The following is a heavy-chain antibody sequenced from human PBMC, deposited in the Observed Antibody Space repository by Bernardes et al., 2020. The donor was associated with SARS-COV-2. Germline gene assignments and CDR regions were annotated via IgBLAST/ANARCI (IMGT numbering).Heavy chain of an antibody. CDR2: ISRSGST. J-gene: IGHJ4*02. Sequence: ETLSLTCAVYGGSFNNNYWTWIRHSPEKGLEWIGEISRSGSTNYNPSLNSRVTISADTSTNQFSLKLISVTAADTAVYYCARKWMDWGQGTLVTVSS. V-gene: IGHV4-34*01. CDR3: ARKWMD. D-gene: IGHD2-2*03. CDR1: GGSFNNNY.